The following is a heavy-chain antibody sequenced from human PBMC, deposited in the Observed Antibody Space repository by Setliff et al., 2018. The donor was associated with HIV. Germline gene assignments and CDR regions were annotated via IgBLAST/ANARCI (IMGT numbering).Heavy chain of an antibody. CDR1: GFTFSSYA. Sequence: GGSLRLSCAASGFTFSSYAMSWVRQAPGKGLEWVSSISSSSRSKYYADSVKGRFTISRDNAKNSLYLQMNSLTAEDTAVYYCAREGTAEYFQHWGQGTLVTVSS. CDR2: ISSSSRSK. V-gene: IGHV3-21*01. CDR3: AREGTAEYFQH. D-gene: IGHD1-1*01. J-gene: IGHJ1*01.